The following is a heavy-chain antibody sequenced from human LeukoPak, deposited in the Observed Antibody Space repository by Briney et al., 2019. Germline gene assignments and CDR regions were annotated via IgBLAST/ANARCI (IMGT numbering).Heavy chain of an antibody. J-gene: IGHJ4*02. CDR1: GDSIITSRYY. CDR3: VRERSFFGENY. CDR2: ISYSGST. Sequence: SETLSLTCTVSGDSIITSRYYWAWIRQPPGKGLEWIGSISYSGSTNYDPSLKSRVTISVDTSKNQFSLQLSSVTAADTASYYCVRERSFFGENYWGQGTLVTVSS. D-gene: IGHD3-10*01. V-gene: IGHV4-39*02.